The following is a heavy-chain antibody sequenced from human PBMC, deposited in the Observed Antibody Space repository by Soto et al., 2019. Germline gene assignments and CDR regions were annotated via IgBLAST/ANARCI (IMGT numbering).Heavy chain of an antibody. CDR1: GGSISRGGYY. CDR3: ERVYTCGCDCYNWYDA. J-gene: IGHJ5*02. CDR2: IDYSGSS. D-gene: IGHD2-21*02. Sequence: SDTLSLTSTVSGGSISRGGYYWCWIRQHPGKGLEWIGYIDYSGSSYYNPSLKRRVTISVDTSKNQFSLKLRSVTAADTAVYCCERVYTCGCDCYNWYDARGQVTLVTVSS. V-gene: IGHV4-31*03.